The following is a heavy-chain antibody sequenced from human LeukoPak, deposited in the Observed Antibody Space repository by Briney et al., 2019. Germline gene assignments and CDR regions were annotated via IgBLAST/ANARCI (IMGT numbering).Heavy chain of an antibody. J-gene: IGHJ6*03. CDR2: ISGSGGST. D-gene: IGHD2-2*01. V-gene: IGHV3-23*01. CDR1: GFTFSSYA. CDR3: ASCQTGYMDV. Sequence: PGGSLRPSCAASGFTFSSYAMSWVRQAPGKGLEWVSAISGSGGSTYYADSVKGRFTISRDNSKNTLYLQMNSLRAEDTAVYYCASCQTGYMDVWGKGTTVTVSS.